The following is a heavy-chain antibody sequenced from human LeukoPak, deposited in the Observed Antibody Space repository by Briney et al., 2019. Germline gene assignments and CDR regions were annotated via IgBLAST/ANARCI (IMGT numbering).Heavy chain of an antibody. J-gene: IGHJ4*02. D-gene: IGHD6-13*01. CDR1: GFSFSSCA. Sequence: GGSLRLSCAASGFSFSSCAMSWVRQAPGKGLEWVSAISGSGGSTYYADSVKGRFTISRDNSKNTLYLQMNSLRAEDTAVYYCAKDFCSSSWYLSGDWGQGTLVTVSS. V-gene: IGHV3-23*01. CDR3: AKDFCSSSWYLSGD. CDR2: ISGSGGST.